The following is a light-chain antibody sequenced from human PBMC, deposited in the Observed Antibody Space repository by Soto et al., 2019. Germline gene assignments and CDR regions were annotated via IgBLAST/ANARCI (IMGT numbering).Light chain of an antibody. V-gene: IGKV4-1*01. CDR2: WAS. J-gene: IGKJ4*01. CDR3: QQYYTTPLT. CDR1: QSVFYRSYNKNY. Sequence: DIVMTQSPDSLALSLGERATINCKSSQSVFYRSYNKNYLAWYQKKPGQPPKVLIYWASTRESGVPDRFSGSGSETDFTLTINNMQADDVAVYYCQQYYTTPLTFGGGTKVDIK.